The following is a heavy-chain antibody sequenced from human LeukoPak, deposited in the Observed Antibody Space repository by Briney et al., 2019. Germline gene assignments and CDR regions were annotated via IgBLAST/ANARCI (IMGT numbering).Heavy chain of an antibody. CDR3: AKDGIYCSSTSCYDNFDY. V-gene: IGHV3-23*01. Sequence: GGSLRLSCAASGFTFSSYAMSWVRQAPGKGLEWVSAISGSGGSTYYADSVKGRFTISRDNSKNTLYPQMNSLRAEDTAVYYCAKDGIYCSSTSCYDNFDYWGQGTLVTVSS. CDR1: GFTFSSYA. D-gene: IGHD2-2*01. J-gene: IGHJ4*02. CDR2: ISGSGGST.